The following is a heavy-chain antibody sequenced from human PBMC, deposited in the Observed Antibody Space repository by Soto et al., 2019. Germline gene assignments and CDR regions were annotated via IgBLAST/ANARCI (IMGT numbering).Heavy chain of an antibody. CDR3: ARVPDV. V-gene: IGHV4-30-2*01. CDR1: GGSMSSGGYS. J-gene: IGHJ6*02. CDR2: IYRNGSP. Sequence: QLQLQESGSGLVKPSQTLSLTCAVSGGSMSSGGYSWSWIRQPPGKGLEWIGYIYRNGSPYYNLSLKRRVPLSVDRSKNQFSLKRSSMTAADTAVYYCARVPDVWGQGTTFTVSS.